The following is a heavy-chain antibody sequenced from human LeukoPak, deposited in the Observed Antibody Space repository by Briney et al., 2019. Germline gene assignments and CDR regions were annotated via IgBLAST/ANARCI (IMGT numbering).Heavy chain of an antibody. J-gene: IGHJ6*02. V-gene: IGHV3-66*01. CDR2: IYSGDST. Sequence: GGSLRLSCAASGFTVSTNYMSWVRQAPGKGLEWVSVIYSGDSTYYADSVKGRFTISRDNAKNSLYLQMNSLRAEDTAVYYCARVTDEELIYYYYGMDVWGQGTTVTVSS. CDR1: GFTVSTNY. CDR3: ARVTDEELIYYYYGMDV. D-gene: IGHD3-10*01.